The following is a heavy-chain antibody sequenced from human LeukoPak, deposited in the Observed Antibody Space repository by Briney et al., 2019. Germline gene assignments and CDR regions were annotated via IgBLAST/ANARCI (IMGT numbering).Heavy chain of an antibody. CDR1: GYTFPSYG. CDR3: ARASGVSAAGSPYYFDY. J-gene: IGHJ4*02. V-gene: IGHV1-18*01. CDR2: ISPYSGNT. Sequence: GASVKVSCKASGYTFPSYGITWVRQAPGQGLECMGLISPYSGNTDYAQKFQGRVTMTTDTSTPTAYMEMRSLRSDDTAVYYCARASGVSAAGSPYYFDYWGQGTLVTVSS. D-gene: IGHD6-13*01.